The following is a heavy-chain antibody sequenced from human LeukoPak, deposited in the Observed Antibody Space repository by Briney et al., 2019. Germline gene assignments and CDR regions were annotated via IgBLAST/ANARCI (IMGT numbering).Heavy chain of an antibody. CDR1: GGSFSGYY. D-gene: IGHD3-22*01. CDR2: INHSGSI. J-gene: IGHJ3*02. CDR3: ARERRPFSRIVVVIRTKRAFDI. V-gene: IGHV4-34*01. Sequence: SETLSLTCAVYGGSFSGYYWSWIRQPPGKGLEWIGEINHSGSINYNPSLKSRVTISVDTSKNQFSLKLSSVTAADTAVYYCARERRPFSRIVVVIRTKRAFDIWGQGTMVTVSS.